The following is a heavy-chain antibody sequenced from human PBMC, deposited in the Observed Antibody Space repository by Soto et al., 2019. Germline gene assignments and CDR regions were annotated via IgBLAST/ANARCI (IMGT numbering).Heavy chain of an antibody. CDR1: GGTFSSYA. J-gene: IGHJ5*02. D-gene: IGHD6-13*01. CDR3: ARWSGGIAAAGTSSWFDP. V-gene: IGHV1-69*06. CDR2: IIPIFGTA. Sequence: SVKVSCKASGGTFSSYAISWVRQAPGQGLEWMGGIIPIFGTANYAQKFQGRVTITADKSTSTAYMELSSLRSEDTAVYYCARWSGGIAAAGTSSWFDPWGQGTLVTVSS.